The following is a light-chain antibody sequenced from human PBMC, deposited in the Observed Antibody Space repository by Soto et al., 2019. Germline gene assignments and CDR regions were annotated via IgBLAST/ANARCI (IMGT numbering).Light chain of an antibody. CDR1: SSDVGAYNY. CDR2: EVS. V-gene: IGLV2-8*01. Sequence: QSALTQPPSASGSPGQSVTISCTGTSSDVGAYNYVSWYQQHPGKAPKLMIYEVSKRPSGVPDRFSGSKSGNTASLTVSGLHAEDEAYYYCSSYAGSNNFVVFGGGTKLTVL. CDR3: SSYAGSNNFVV. J-gene: IGLJ2*01.